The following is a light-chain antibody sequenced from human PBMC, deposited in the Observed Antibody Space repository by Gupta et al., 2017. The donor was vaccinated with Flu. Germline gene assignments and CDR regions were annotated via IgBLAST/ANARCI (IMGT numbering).Light chain of an antibody. J-gene: IGKJ3*01. CDR3: QQYSSSCT. CDR2: GAS. CDR1: QSVSSSY. Sequence: DIVLTQPSGTLSLSPGERATISCKASQSVSSSYFAWYQQKPGQAPRLLIYGASSKATGIPDLFSGSWSGTVFSRIISILEPENFAVYYCQQYSSSCTFGPGTKVEIK. V-gene: IGKV3-20*01.